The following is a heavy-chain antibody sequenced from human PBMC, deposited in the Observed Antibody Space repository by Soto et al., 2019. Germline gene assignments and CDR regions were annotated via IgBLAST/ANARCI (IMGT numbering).Heavy chain of an antibody. CDR3: ARIPGSDYSDPHDF. V-gene: IGHV4-34*01. D-gene: IGHD4-17*01. CDR2: ITNRGSP. Sequence: QVQLQQWGAGLLKPSETLSLTCAVYGGSFSGYHWTWIRPPPGRGLEWNGEITNRGSPNYNPSFKSRVTISVDTSKNQCPLDLTSVTAADTAVYYCARIPGSDYSDPHDFRGQGMLVTVSS. J-gene: IGHJ4*02. CDR1: GGSFSGYH.